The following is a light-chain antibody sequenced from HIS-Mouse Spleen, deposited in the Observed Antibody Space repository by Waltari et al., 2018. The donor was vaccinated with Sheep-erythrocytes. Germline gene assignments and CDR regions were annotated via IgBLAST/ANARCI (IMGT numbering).Light chain of an antibody. CDR1: SSDVGGYNY. CDR3: CSYAGSYTFVV. J-gene: IGLJ2*01. Sequence: QSALTQPRSVSGSPGQSVTISCTGTSSDVGGYNYVSWYQQHPGKAPKLMIYDVSKRPTGVTDRFSGYKSGNTSSLTISGLQAEDEADYYCCSYAGSYTFVVFGGGTKLTVL. CDR2: DVS. V-gene: IGLV2-11*01.